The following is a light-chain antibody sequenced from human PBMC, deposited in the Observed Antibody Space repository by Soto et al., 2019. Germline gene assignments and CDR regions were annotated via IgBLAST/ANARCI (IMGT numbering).Light chain of an antibody. CDR1: SSDVGGYNF. Sequence: QSALTQPASVSGSPGQTITISCTGTSSDVGGYNFVSWYQCHPGKAPKLMIYDVSNRPSGASTRFSGSKSGNTASLTISGLQAEDEADYYCSSYTSTSTQVFGTGTKLTVL. CDR2: DVS. CDR3: SSYTSTSTQV. J-gene: IGLJ1*01. V-gene: IGLV2-14*03.